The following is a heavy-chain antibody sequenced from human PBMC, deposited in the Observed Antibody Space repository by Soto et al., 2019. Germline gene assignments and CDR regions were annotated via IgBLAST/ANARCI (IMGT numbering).Heavy chain of an antibody. D-gene: IGHD1-26*01. J-gene: IGHJ6*02. Sequence: SFAAAGVSCSHCGMHRVRQAPGKGLGWVAIIWHDGNNKYYADSVRGRFIISIDNSKNRLYLQMNSLRAEDTAVYYCASDLVGASDSYGLDVWGQGTAVTVSS. CDR2: IWHDGNNK. CDR3: ASDLVGASDSYGLDV. CDR1: GVSCSHCG. V-gene: IGHV3-33*01.